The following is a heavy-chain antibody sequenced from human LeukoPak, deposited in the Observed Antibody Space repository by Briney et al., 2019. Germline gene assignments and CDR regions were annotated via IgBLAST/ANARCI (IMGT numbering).Heavy chain of an antibody. J-gene: IGHJ4*02. CDR3: ATARYSPFNIAAAGTFDY. D-gene: IGHD6-13*01. CDR1: GYSFTSYW. CDR2: IYPGDSDT. V-gene: IGHV5-51*01. Sequence: GESLKISCKGSGYSFTSYWIGWVRQIPGKGLEWMGIIYPGDSDTRYSPSFQGQVTISADKSISTAYLQWSSLKASNTAMYYCATARYSPFNIAAAGTFDYWGQGTLVTVSS.